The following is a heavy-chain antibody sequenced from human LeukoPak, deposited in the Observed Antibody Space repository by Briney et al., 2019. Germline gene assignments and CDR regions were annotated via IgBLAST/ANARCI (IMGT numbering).Heavy chain of an antibody. V-gene: IGHV3-21*04. CDR1: GFSFSTYN. CDR3: AKVASFYSGCFDY. CDR2: ISSSSSYI. Sequence: PGGSLRLSCAASGFSFSTYNMNWVRQAPGKGLEWVSSISSSSSYIYYADSVKGRFTISRDNAKNSLYLQMNSLRAEDTAVYYCAKVASFYSGCFDYWGQGTLVTVSS. J-gene: IGHJ4*02. D-gene: IGHD6-19*01.